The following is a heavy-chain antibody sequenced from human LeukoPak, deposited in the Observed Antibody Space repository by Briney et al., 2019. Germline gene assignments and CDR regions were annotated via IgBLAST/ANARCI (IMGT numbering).Heavy chain of an antibody. CDR3: ARDSGSYYTDPFDY. CDR1: GFTFSDYY. Sequence: SGGSLRLSCAASGFTFSDYYMSWIRQAPGKGLEWVSYISSSGCTIYYADSVKGRFTISRDNAKNSLYLQMNSLRAEDTAVYYCARDSGSYYTDPFDYWGQGTLVTVSS. J-gene: IGHJ4*02. CDR2: ISSSGCTI. V-gene: IGHV3-11*04. D-gene: IGHD1-26*01.